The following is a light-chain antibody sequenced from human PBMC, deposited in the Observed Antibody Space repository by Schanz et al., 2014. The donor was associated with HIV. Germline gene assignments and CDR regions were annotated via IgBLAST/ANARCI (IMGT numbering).Light chain of an antibody. CDR2: EVN. CDR3: SSYAGSNNFV. V-gene: IGLV1-40*01. J-gene: IGLJ2*01. CDR1: SSNIGAGYD. Sequence: QSVLTQPPSVSGAPGQRVTISCNGSSSNIGAGYDVHWYQQLPGTAPKLIIYEVNKRPSGVPDRFSGSKSGNTASLTISGLQTEDEADYYCSSYAGSNNFVFGGGTKLTVL.